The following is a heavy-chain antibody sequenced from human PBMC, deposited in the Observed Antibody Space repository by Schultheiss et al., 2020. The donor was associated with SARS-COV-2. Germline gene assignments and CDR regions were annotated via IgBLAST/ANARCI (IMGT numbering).Heavy chain of an antibody. J-gene: IGHJ4*02. CDR1: GFTVSSNY. CDR2: IYSGGST. CDR3: AIPVAATGFDY. Sequence: GGSLRLSCAASGFTVSSNYMSWVRQAPGKGLEWVSVIYSGGSTYYADSVKGRFTISRDNSKNTLYLQMNSLRAEDTAVYYCAIPVAATGFDYWGQGTLVTVSS. V-gene: IGHV3-53*01. D-gene: IGHD2-15*01.